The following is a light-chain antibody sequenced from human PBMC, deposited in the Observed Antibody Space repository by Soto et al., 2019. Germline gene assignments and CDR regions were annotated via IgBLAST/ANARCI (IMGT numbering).Light chain of an antibody. J-gene: IGLJ1*01. CDR1: SSNVDAYNS. Sequence: QSVLTQPASVSGSPGQSITISCTGTSSNVDAYNSVSWYQQHPGKAPKLIIYDVSTLPSGISDRFSGSKSGNTASLTISGLQAEDESDYYCSSYTTSVTYVFGTGTKVTVL. CDR2: DVS. V-gene: IGLV2-14*01. CDR3: SSYTTSVTYV.